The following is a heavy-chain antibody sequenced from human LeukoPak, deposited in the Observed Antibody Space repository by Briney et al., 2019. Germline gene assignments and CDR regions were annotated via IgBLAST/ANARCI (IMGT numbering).Heavy chain of an antibody. CDR2: IYYSGST. J-gene: IGHJ6*03. CDR3: ARCGYYYDSSGYSYYMDV. Sequence: KPSETLSLTCTVSGGSISSHYWSWIRQPPGKGLEWIGYIYYSGSTNYNPSLKSRVTISVDTSKNQFALKLSSATAADTAVYYCARCGYYYDSSGYSYYMDVWGKGTTVTVSS. V-gene: IGHV4-59*11. CDR1: GGSISSHY. D-gene: IGHD3-22*01.